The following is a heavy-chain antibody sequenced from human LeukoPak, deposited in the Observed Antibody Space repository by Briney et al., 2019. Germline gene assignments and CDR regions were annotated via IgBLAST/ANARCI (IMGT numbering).Heavy chain of an antibody. CDR1: GFTFSSYA. V-gene: IGHV3-48*04. CDR3: AREAGTSVSIFDY. Sequence: GRSLRLSCAASGFTFSSYAMHWVRQAPGKGLEWVSYISSSGSTIYYADSVKGRFTISRDNAKNSLYLQMNSLRAEDTAVYYCAREAGTSVSIFDYWGQGTLVTVSS. D-gene: IGHD6-13*01. CDR2: ISSSGSTI. J-gene: IGHJ4*02.